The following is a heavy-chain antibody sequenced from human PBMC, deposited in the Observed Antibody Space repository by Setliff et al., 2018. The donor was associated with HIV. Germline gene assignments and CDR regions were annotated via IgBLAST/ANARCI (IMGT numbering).Heavy chain of an antibody. Sequence: SETLSLTCTVSGGSISSSSHYWGWIRQPPGKGLEWIGSIYYSGSTYYNPSLKSRVTISVDTSKDQFSLKLSSVTAADTAMYYCARDMTTVTYYYYYYYMDVWGKGTTVTVS. D-gene: IGHD4-17*01. J-gene: IGHJ6*03. V-gene: IGHV4-39*07. CDR2: IYYSGST. CDR3: ARDMTTVTYYYYYYYMDV. CDR1: GGSISSSSHY.